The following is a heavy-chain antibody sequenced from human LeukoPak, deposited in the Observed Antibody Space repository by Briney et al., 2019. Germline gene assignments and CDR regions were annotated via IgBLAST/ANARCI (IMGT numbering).Heavy chain of an antibody. J-gene: IGHJ4*02. Sequence: SETLSLTCTVSGGSISTYYWNWIRQSPVKGLEWIGNIYYSGSTNYNPSLKSRVTISVDTSKNQFSLKLSSVTAADTAVYYCARLEWELNFDYWGQGTLVTVSS. CDR3: ARLEWELNFDY. D-gene: IGHD1-26*01. CDR2: IYYSGST. V-gene: IGHV4-59*08. CDR1: GGSISTYY.